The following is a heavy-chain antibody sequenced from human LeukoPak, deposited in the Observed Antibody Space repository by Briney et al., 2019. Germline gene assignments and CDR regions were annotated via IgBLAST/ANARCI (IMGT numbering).Heavy chain of an antibody. J-gene: IGHJ4*02. V-gene: IGHV3-23*01. CDR2: ISGSGGST. CDR3: AKGFRSGWYLDYFDY. D-gene: IGHD6-19*01. Sequence: GGSLRLSCAASGFTVSSYAMSWVRQAPGKGLEWVSAISGSGGSTYYADSVKGRFTISRDNSKNTLYLQMNSLRAEDTAVYYCAKGFRSGWYLDYFDYWGQGTLVTVSS. CDR1: GFTVSSYA.